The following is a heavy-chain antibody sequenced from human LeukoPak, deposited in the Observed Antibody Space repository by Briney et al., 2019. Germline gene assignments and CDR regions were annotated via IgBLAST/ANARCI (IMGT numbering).Heavy chain of an antibody. D-gene: IGHD6-13*01. CDR3: ARGGGSSWYYAFDI. V-gene: IGHV4-34*01. J-gene: IGHJ3*02. CDR2: INHSGST. CDR1: GGSFSGYY. Sequence: SETLSLTCAVYGGSFSGYYWSWIRQPPGKGLEWIEEINHSGSTNYNPSLKSRVTISVDTSKNQFSLKLSSVTAADTAVYYCARGGGSSWYYAFDIWGQGTMVTVSS.